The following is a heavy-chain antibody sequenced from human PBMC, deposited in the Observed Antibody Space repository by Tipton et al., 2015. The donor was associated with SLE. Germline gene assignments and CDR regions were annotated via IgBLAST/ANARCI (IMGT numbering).Heavy chain of an antibody. CDR3: ARHRSGWKELYYFDF. Sequence: LVKPSETLSLTCTVSGGSISSYYWSWIRQPPGKGLEWIGYIYYSGSTNYNPSLKSRVTISVDTSKNQFSLKLSSVTAADTAVYYCARHRSGWKELYYFDFWGQGTLVTVSS. CDR1: GGSISSYY. CDR2: IYYSGST. V-gene: IGHV4-59*01. J-gene: IGHJ4*02. D-gene: IGHD6-19*01.